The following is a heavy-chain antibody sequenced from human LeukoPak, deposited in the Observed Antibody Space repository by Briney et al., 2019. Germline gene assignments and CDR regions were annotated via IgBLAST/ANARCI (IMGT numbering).Heavy chain of an antibody. V-gene: IGHV3-23*01. CDR1: GFTFSSYA. CDR2: ISGSGGST. D-gene: IGHD1-26*01. Sequence: PGGSLRPSCAASGFTFSSYAMSWVRQAPGKGLEWVSAISGSGGSTYYADSVKGRFTISRDNSKNTLYLQMNSLRAEDTAVYYCAKDKTGIVGAICDYWGQGTLVTVSS. J-gene: IGHJ4*02. CDR3: AKDKTGIVGAICDY.